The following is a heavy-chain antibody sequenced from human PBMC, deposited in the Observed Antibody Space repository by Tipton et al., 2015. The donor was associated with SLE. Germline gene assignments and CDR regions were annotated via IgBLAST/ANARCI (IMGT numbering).Heavy chain of an antibody. D-gene: IGHD6-19*01. J-gene: IGHJ6*02. V-gene: IGHV3-74*01. CDR2: ISRDGSTT. CDR3: GRGVYSESSVGMDV. CDR1: GFTFSIYW. Sequence: SLRLSCAASGFTFSIYWMHWVRQAPGKGLVWISRISRDGSTTYYTDSVKGRFTISRDNAKNTVYLQMNSLSGDDTAVYYCGRGVYSESSVGMDVWGQGTTVTVSS.